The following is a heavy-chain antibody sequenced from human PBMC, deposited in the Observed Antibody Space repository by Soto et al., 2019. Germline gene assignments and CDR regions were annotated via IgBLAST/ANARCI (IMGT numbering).Heavy chain of an antibody. Sequence: AGGSLRLSCSASGFRFSSFGMHWVRQGPGKGLEWVAVISSEGKNKFYADSVKGRFTISRDNSKNTLSLHIDSLRADDTAVYYCAKDNGGATWFDYWGQGTLVTVSS. J-gene: IGHJ4*02. CDR3: AKDNGGATWFDY. D-gene: IGHD1-26*01. CDR2: ISSEGKNK. V-gene: IGHV3-30*18. CDR1: GFRFSSFG.